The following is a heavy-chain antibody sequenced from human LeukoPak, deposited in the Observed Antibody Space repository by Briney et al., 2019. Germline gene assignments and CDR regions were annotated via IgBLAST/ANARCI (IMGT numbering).Heavy chain of an antibody. CDR1: GFTFSSYA. Sequence: GGSLRLSCAASGFTFSSYAMSWVRQAPARGLEWVSSLRGDGSTFYADSVKGRFTLSRDESRNTVYFQLNSLRVEDTAMYCAKASWVSNGDAVLWGQGTLVTVFS. J-gene: IGHJ4*02. CDR3: KASWVSNGDAVL. V-gene: IGHV3-23*01. CDR2: LRGDGST. D-gene: IGHD1-1*01.